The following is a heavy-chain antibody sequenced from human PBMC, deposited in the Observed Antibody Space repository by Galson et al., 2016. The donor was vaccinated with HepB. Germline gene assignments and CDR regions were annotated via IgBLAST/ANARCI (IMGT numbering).Heavy chain of an antibody. CDR3: VRPDYYETGAYYPL. CDR1: TGSISSSPYY. D-gene: IGHD3-22*01. J-gene: IGHJ4*02. Sequence: SETLSLTCTVSTGSISSSPYYWAWIRQPPGKGLEWIASFYYSGTTYYNSSLKSRVTISVDASKNHFSLKLSSVTVADTAIYYCVRPDYYETGAYYPLWGQGTRVTVSS. CDR2: FYYSGTT. V-gene: IGHV4-39*02.